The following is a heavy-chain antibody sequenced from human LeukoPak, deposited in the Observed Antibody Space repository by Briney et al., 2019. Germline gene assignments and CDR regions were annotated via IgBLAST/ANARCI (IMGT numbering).Heavy chain of an antibody. Sequence: PGRSLRLSCAASGFTFSSYGMHWVRQAPGKGLEWLAVISYDGSNKYYADSVKGRFTISRDNSKNTLYLQMNSLRAEDTAVYYCAKGTTYYYDSSGYYYFDYWGQGTLVTVSS. J-gene: IGHJ4*02. D-gene: IGHD3-22*01. V-gene: IGHV3-30*18. CDR3: AKGTTYYYDSSGYYYFDY. CDR2: ISYDGSNK. CDR1: GFTFSSYG.